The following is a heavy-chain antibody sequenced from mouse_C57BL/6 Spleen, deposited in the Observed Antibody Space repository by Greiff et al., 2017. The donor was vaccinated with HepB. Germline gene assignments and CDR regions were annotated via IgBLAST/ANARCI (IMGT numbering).Heavy chain of an antibody. Sequence: EVQGVESGGGLVKPGGSLKLSCAASGFTFSDYGMHWVHQAPEKGLEWVAYISSGSSTIYYADTVKGRFTISRDNAKNTLFLRMTSLRSEDTAMYYCARGYGSSPGYFDYWGQGTTLTVSS. D-gene: IGHD1-1*01. J-gene: IGHJ2*01. CDR2: ISSGSSTI. CDR3: ARGYGSSPGYFDY. CDR1: GFTFSDYG. V-gene: IGHV5-17*01.